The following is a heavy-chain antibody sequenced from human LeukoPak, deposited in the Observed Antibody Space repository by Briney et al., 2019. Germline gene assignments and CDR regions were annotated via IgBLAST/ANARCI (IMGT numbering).Heavy chain of an antibody. CDR2: IKQDGSEK. J-gene: IGHJ4*02. V-gene: IGHV3-7*01. CDR3: AGYYYDSTTYRDY. Sequence: GESLRLSCAASGFTLSSYWMSWVRQAPEKGLEWVANIKQDGSEKYYVDSVKGRFTISRDNAKNSLYLQMNSLRAEDTAVYYCAGYYYDSTTYRDYWGQGTLVTVSS. CDR1: GFTLSSYW. D-gene: IGHD3-22*01.